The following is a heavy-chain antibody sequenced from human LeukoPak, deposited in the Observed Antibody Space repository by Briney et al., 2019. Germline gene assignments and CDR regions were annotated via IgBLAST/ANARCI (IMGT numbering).Heavy chain of an antibody. J-gene: IGHJ4*02. CDR3: AKALFDGDYVLDY. D-gene: IGHD4-17*01. CDR2: ISGGGGST. V-gene: IGHV3-23*01. Sequence: GGSLRLSCAASGFTFSSYSMNWVRQAPGKGLEWVSSISGGGGSTFYADSVRGRFTISRDNSKNTLYLQMKSLRAEDTAIYYCAKALFDGDYVLDYWGQGTLVTVSS. CDR1: GFTFSSYS.